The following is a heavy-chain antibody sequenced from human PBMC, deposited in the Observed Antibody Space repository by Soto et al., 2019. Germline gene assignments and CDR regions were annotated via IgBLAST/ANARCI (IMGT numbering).Heavy chain of an antibody. CDR2: ISSSSSYI. V-gene: IGHV3-21*01. J-gene: IGHJ4*02. D-gene: IGHD5-12*01. CDR1: GFTFSSYS. Sequence: EVQLVESGGGLVKPGGSLRLSCPASGFTFSSYSMNWVRQAPGKGLEWVSSISSSSSYIYYADSVKGRFTISRDNAKNSLYLQMNSLRAEDTAVYYSARSGPNIVATTPFDYWGQGTLVTVSS. CDR3: ARSGPNIVATTPFDY.